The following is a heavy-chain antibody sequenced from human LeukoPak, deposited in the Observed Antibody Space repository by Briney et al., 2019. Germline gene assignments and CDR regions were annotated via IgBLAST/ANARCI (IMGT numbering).Heavy chain of an antibody. CDR3: ARDLGQYYDTSDNWFDP. J-gene: IGHJ5*02. Sequence: GGSLRLSCAASGFTFSSYWMSWVRQAPGKGLEWVANIKQDGSEKYYVDSVKGRFTISRDNAKDTLNLQMNSLRAEDTAVYYCARDLGQYYDTSDNWFDPWGQGTLVTVSS. D-gene: IGHD3-22*01. CDR1: GFTFSSYW. V-gene: IGHV3-7*01. CDR2: IKQDGSEK.